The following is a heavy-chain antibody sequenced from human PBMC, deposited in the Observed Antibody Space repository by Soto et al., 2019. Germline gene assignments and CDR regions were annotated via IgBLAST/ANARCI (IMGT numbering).Heavy chain of an antibody. CDR3: ASELTGYSFGPGEVF. D-gene: IGHD5-18*01. Sequence: QVQLQESGPGLVKPSQTLSLTCSVSGGSISSGDYYWSWIRQPPGKGLEWIGYVSHSGTTYYNPSLKSRVIISGDTSKNQFSLKLTSVTAADTAVYFCASELTGYSFGPGEVFWGQGTLVTVSS. J-gene: IGHJ4*02. CDR2: VSHSGTT. V-gene: IGHV4-30-4*01. CDR1: GGSISSGDYY.